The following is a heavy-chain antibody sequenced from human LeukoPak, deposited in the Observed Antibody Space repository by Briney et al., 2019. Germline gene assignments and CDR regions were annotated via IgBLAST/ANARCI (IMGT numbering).Heavy chain of an antibody. CDR2: IYYSGST. V-gene: IGHV4-31*03. CDR3: ARDRIRGYSYGYYYYGMDV. J-gene: IGHJ6*02. CDR1: GGSISSGGDY. Sequence: SEALSLACTVSGGSISSGGDYWSWIRQHPGKGLEWSGYIYYSGSTYYNPSLKSRVTISVDTSKNQSSLKLSSVTAADTAVYYCARDRIRGYSYGYYYYGMDVWGQGTTVTVSS. D-gene: IGHD5-18*01.